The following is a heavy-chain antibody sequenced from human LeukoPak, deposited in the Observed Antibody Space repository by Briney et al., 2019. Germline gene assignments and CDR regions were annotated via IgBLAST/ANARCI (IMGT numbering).Heavy chain of an antibody. J-gene: IGHJ3*02. V-gene: IGHV3-30*18. CDR3: AKELHYYDSSGFHEFRAFDI. D-gene: IGHD3-22*01. CDR2: TSSDGTNV. Sequence: GGSLRLSCAASGFNFSSYGMHWVRQAPGKGLEWVAVTSSDGTNVYYADSVRGRFTISRDNSKNTLYLQMNSLRAEDTAVYYCAKELHYYDSSGFHEFRAFDIWGQGTMVTVSS. CDR1: GFNFSSYG.